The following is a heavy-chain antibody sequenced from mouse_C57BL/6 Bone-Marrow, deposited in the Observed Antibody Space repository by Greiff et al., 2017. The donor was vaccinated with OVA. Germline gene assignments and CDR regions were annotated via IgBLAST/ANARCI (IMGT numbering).Heavy chain of an antibody. J-gene: IGHJ2*01. D-gene: IGHD1-1*01. V-gene: IGHV14-4*01. CDR1: GFNIKDDY. CDR3: LYYYGSRDY. Sequence: EVQLVESGAELVRPGASVKLSCTASGFNIKDDYMHWVKQRPEQGLEWIGWIDPENGDTEYASKFQGKATITADTSSNTAYLQLSSLTSEDTAVYYCLYYYGSRDYWGQGTTLTVSS. CDR2: IDPENGDT.